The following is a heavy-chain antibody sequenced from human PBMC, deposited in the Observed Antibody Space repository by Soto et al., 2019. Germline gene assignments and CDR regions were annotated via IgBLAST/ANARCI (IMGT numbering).Heavy chain of an antibody. D-gene: IGHD2-15*01. CDR1: GFTFSSYG. CDR2: ISYDGSNK. V-gene: IGHV3-30*18. CDR3: AKKVPGGPPRFDP. Sequence: QVQLVESGGGVVQPGRSLRLSCAASGFTFSSYGMHWVRQAPGKGLEWVAVISYDGSNKYYADSVKGRFTISRDNSKNTLYLQMNSLRAEDTAVYYCAKKVPGGPPRFDPWGQGTLVTVSS. J-gene: IGHJ5*02.